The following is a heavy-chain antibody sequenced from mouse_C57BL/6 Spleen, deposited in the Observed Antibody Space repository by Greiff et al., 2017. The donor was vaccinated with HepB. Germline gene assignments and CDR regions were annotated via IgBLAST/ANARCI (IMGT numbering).Heavy chain of an antibody. V-gene: IGHV5-6*01. J-gene: IGHJ2*01. CDR2: ISSGGSYT. CDR3: ARRPLDSSGYVDY. D-gene: IGHD3-2*02. Sequence: EVHLVESGGDLVKPGGSLKLSCAASGFTFSSYGMSWVRQTPDKRLEWVATISSGGSYTYYPDSVKGRFTISRDNAKNTLYLQMSSLKSEDTAMYYCARRPLDSSGYVDYWGQGTTLTVSS. CDR1: GFTFSSYG.